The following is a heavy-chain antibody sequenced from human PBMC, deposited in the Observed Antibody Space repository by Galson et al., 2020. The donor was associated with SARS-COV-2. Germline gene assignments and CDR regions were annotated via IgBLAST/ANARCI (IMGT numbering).Heavy chain of an antibody. Sequence: RQEASVKVSCKASGYTFTDYYIHWVRQAPGQGLAWMGWINTKSGGTNYALKFEGRVTMTRDTSITTAYMELSRLRADDTAVDYCARVRYYDVLTGYIVDVWGQGTIVTVSS. V-gene: IGHV1-2*02. CDR1: GYTFTDYY. J-gene: IGHJ6*01. D-gene: IGHD3-9*01. CDR3: ARVRYYDVLTGYIVDV. CDR2: INTKSGGT.